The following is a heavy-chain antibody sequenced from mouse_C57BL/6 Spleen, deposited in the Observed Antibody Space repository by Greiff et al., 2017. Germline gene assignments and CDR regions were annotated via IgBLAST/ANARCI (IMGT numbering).Heavy chain of an antibody. CDR2: ISSGGDYI. CDR1: GFTFSSYA. J-gene: IGHJ1*03. CDR3: TRDRGYDYGGYFDV. D-gene: IGHD2-4*01. V-gene: IGHV5-9-1*02. Sequence: EVKLVESGEGLVKPGGSLKLSCAASGFTFSSYAMSWVRQTPEKRLEWVAYISSGGDYIYYADTVKGRFTISRDNARNTRYLQMSSLKSEDTAMYYCTRDRGYDYGGYFDVWGTGATVTVSS.